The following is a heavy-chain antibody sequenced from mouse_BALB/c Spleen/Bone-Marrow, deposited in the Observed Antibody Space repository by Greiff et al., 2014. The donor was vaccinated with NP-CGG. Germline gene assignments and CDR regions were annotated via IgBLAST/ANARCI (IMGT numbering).Heavy chain of an antibody. Sequence: EVQLQQSGAELVRSGASVKLSCTASGFNIKDYYMHWVKQRPEQGLEWIGWIDPENGDTEYAPKFQGKATMTADTSSNTAYLQLSSQTSEDTAVYYCNARGDYDFDYFDYWGQGTTLTVSS. CDR3: NARGDYDFDYFDY. V-gene: IGHV14-4*02. D-gene: IGHD2-4*01. J-gene: IGHJ2*01. CDR2: IDPENGDT. CDR1: GFNIKDYY.